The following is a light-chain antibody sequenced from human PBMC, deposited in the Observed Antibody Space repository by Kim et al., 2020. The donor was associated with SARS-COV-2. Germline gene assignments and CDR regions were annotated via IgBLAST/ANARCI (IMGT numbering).Light chain of an antibody. Sequence: DIQMTQSPSTLSASVGDRVSITCRASQSFSSWLAWYQQKPGKVPKLLLYKTSILESGVPSRFSGSGSGTEFTLTISSLQPDDFATFYCQQYIDFPSTFGQGTHLEIK. CDR3: QQYIDFPST. CDR2: KTS. CDR1: QSFSSW. V-gene: IGKV1-5*03. J-gene: IGKJ5*01.